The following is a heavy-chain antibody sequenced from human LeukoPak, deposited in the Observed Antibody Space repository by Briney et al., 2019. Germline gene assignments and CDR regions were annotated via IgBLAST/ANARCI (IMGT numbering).Heavy chain of an antibody. CDR3: ARYLDSSGYQSDYYFDY. CDR2: FDPEDGET. J-gene: IGHJ4*02. V-gene: IGHV1-24*01. CDR1: GYTLTELS. D-gene: IGHD3-22*01. Sequence: GASVKVSCKVSGYTLTELSMHWVRQAPGKGLEWMGGFDPEDGETIYAQKFQGRVTITADKSTSTAYMELSSLRSEDTAVYYCARYLDSSGYQSDYYFDYWGQGTLVTVSS.